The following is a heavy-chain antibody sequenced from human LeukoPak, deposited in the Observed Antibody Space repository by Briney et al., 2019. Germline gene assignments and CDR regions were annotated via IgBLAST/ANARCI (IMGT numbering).Heavy chain of an antibody. J-gene: IGHJ6*03. CDR3: AKTTITPPYYMDV. V-gene: IGHV3-7*01. CDR2: INLDGRDK. Sequence: PGGSLRLSCVASGFLFSNYWMGWVRQAPGKGLEWVASINLDGRDKKYVDSVKGRFTLSRDSATNSLYLQTNSLRAGDTAVYYCAKTTITPPYYMDVWGKGTTVTVSS. CDR1: GFLFSNYW. D-gene: IGHD4-11*01.